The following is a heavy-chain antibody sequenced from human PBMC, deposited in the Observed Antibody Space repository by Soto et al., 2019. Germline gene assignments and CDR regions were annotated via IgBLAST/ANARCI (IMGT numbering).Heavy chain of an antibody. CDR3: ARRQIPPPTRGAANARGGMDV. D-gene: IGHD6-13*01. J-gene: IGHJ6*02. CDR2: IKQDGSEK. V-gene: IGHV3-7*01. CDR1: GFTFSSYW. Sequence: GSLRLSCAASGFTFSSYWMSWVRQAPGKGLEWVANIKQDGSEKYYVDSVKGRFTISRDNAKNSLYLQMNSLRAEDTAVYYCARRQIPPPTRGAANARGGMDVWGQGTTVTVSS.